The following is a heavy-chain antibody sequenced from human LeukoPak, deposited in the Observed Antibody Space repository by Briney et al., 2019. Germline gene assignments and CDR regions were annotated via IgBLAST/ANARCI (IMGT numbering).Heavy chain of an antibody. CDR2: IKQDGSEK. J-gene: IGHJ4*02. Sequence: GGSLRLSCAASGFTFSRYSMNWVRQAPGKGLECVAIIKQDGSEKYYVDSVKGRFTISRDNAKNSLYLQMNSLRAEDTAVYYCGTGWAIDFWGQGTQVTVSS. D-gene: IGHD5-24*01. V-gene: IGHV3-7*01. CDR3: GTGWAIDF. CDR1: GFTFSRYS.